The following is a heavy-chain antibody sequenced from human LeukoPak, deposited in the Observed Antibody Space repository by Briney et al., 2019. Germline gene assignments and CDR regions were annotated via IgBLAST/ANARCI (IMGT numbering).Heavy chain of an antibody. CDR3: ARYTSTTPYYDFWSGYYGGNWFDP. CDR1: GGSISSYY. J-gene: IGHJ5*02. CDR2: IYYSGST. Sequence: SETLSLTCTVSGGSISSYYWNWIRQPPGRGLEWIGYIYYSGSTNYNPSLKSRVTISVDTSKNQFSLKLSSVTAADTAVYYCARYTSTTPYYDFWSGYYGGNWFDPWGQGTLVTVSS. D-gene: IGHD3-3*01. V-gene: IGHV4-59*01.